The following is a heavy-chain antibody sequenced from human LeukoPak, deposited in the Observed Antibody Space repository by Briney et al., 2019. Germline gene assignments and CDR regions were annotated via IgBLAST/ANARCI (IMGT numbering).Heavy chain of an antibody. Sequence: GASVKVSCKASGYTFTGYYMHWVRQAPGQGLEWMGWINPNSGGTNYAQKFQGRVTMTRDTSISTAYMGLSRLRSDDTAVYYCAREGGDGIVGALRGYMDVWGKGTTVTVSS. CDR1: GYTFTGYY. J-gene: IGHJ6*03. CDR2: INPNSGGT. V-gene: IGHV1-2*02. D-gene: IGHD1-26*01. CDR3: AREGGDGIVGALRGYMDV.